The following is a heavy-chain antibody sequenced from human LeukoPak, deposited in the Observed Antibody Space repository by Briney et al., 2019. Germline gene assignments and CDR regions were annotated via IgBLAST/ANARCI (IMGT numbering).Heavy chain of an antibody. V-gene: IGHV4-39*02. D-gene: IGHD3-16*02. J-gene: IGHJ4*02. CDR2: IYHSGNT. Sequence: SETLSLTCTVSAGSISSDSYYWGWIRQPPGKGLEWIGSIYHSGNTNYNPSLKSRVTISVDTSKNHFSLKLSSVTAADTAVYYCAREGYVWGSYRPILFDYWGQGTLVTVSS. CDR1: AGSISSDSYY. CDR3: AREGYVWGSYRPILFDY.